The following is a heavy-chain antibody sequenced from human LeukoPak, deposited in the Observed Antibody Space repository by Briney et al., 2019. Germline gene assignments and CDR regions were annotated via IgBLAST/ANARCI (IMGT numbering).Heavy chain of an antibody. D-gene: IGHD6-19*01. CDR2: IKHDGSEN. CDR3: ARDSSGWYSPGWAQFDY. Sequence: QTGGSLRLSCEAPGFTFNTYWMSWVRQAPGKGLEWVASIKHDGSENYYVDSVNGRFTISRDNAKNSLFLQMNSLRAEDTAVYYCARDSSGWYSPGWAQFDYWGQGTLVTVSS. V-gene: IGHV3-7*01. J-gene: IGHJ4*02. CDR1: GFTFNTYW.